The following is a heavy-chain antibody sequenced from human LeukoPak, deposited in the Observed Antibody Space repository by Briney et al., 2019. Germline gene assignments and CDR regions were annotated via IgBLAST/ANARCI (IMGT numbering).Heavy chain of an antibody. Sequence: GGSLRLSCEASGFTVSSNYMSWVRQAPGKGLEWVSVIYSGGSTYYADSVKGRFTISRDNSKNTLYLQMNSLRAEDTAVYYCAREQYYDFWSGPWYYYGMDVWGQGTTVTVSS. V-gene: IGHV3-53*01. CDR1: GFTVSSNY. CDR2: IYSGGST. J-gene: IGHJ6*02. D-gene: IGHD3-3*01. CDR3: AREQYYDFWSGPWYYYGMDV.